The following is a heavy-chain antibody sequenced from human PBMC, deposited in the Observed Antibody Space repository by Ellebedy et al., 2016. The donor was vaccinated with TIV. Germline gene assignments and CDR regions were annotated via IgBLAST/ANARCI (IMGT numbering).Heavy chain of an antibody. CDR2: IRSKANSYAT. CDR1: GFTFSGSA. V-gene: IGHV3-73*01. D-gene: IGHD6-19*01. CDR3: TRHEGSSGWYESNWFDP. J-gene: IGHJ5*02. Sequence: GESLKISXAASGFTFSGSAMHWVRQASGKGLEWVGRIRSKANSYATAYAASVKGRFTISRDDSKNTAYLQMNSLKTEDTAVYYCTRHEGSSGWYESNWFDPWGQGTLVTVSS.